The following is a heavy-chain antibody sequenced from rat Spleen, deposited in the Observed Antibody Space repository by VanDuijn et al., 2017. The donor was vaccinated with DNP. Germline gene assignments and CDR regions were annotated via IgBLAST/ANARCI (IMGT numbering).Heavy chain of an antibody. CDR2: IRSGGST. CDR1: GFSLTDYS. CDR3: ARSDNIGTTGWFTY. J-gene: IGHJ3*01. V-gene: IGHV2-19*01. Sequence: QVQLKESGPGLVQPSQTLSLTCTVSGFSLTDYSVHWVRQPPGKGLEWMGRIRSGGSTYYNSALKSRLIISRDTSKSQVFLKMNRLQTEDTAMYFCARSDNIGTTGWFTYWGQGTLVTVSS. D-gene: IGHD1-5*01.